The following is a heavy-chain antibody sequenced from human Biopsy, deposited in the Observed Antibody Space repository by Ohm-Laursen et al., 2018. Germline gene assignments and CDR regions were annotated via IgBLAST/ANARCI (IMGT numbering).Heavy chain of an antibody. J-gene: IGHJ5*02. CDR3: ARHPTGFWFDP. Sequence: PSETLSLTCTVSGGSISSSTTYYWAWLRQPPGKGLEWIGSIYNTETTFYNPSLKSRVTISVDTSTKQFSLKVSSVTAADTALYFCARHPTGFWFDPWGHGTLVTVSS. CDR2: IYNTETT. CDR1: GGSISSSTTYY. V-gene: IGHV4-39*01.